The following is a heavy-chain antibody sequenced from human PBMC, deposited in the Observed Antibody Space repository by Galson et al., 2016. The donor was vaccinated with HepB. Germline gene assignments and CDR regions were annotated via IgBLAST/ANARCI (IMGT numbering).Heavy chain of an antibody. D-gene: IGHD3-16*01. CDR1: GGTFSSYA. CDR2: IIPIFGTA. Sequence: SVKVSCKASGGTFSSYAISWVRQAPGQGLEWMGGIIPIFGTANYAQKFQGRVTITADESTRTVYMELSSLRSEDTAMYYCGGGGGGPFDYWGQGTLVTVSS. CDR3: GGGGGGPFDY. J-gene: IGHJ4*02. V-gene: IGHV1-69*13.